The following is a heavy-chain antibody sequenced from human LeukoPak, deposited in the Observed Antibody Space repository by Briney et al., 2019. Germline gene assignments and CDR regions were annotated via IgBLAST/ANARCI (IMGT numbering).Heavy chain of an antibody. CDR3: AKDSGWFGELMGY. CDR1: GFTFSSYA. V-gene: IGHV3-23*01. CDR2: ISGSGGST. J-gene: IGHJ4*02. D-gene: IGHD3-10*01. Sequence: GGSLRLSCAASGFTFSSYAMSWVRQAPGKGLEWVSAISGSGGSTYYADSVRGRFTISRDNSKNTLYLQMNSLRAEDTAVYYCAKDSGWFGELMGYWGQGTLVTVSS.